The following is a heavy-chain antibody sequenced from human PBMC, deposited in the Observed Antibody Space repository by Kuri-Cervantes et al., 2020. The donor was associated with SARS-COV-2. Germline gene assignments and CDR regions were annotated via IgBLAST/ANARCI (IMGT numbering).Heavy chain of an antibody. V-gene: IGHV3-20*04. J-gene: IGHJ4*02. CDR2: INWNGVRT. CDR3: ARAGTSGSYLGY. CDR1: GFSFSSYG. Sequence: GGSLRLSCAASGFSFSSYGMSWVRQAPGKGLEWVSGINWNGVRTGYTDSVKGRFTISRDNAKNSLYLQMNSLRAEDTAFYYCARAGTSGSYLGYWGQGTLVTVSS. D-gene: IGHD1-26*01.